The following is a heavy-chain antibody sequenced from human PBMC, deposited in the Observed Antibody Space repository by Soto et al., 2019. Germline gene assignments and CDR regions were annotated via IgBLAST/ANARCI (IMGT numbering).Heavy chain of an antibody. Sequence: GGSLRLSCAASGFTFSSYAMSWVRQAPGKGLEWVSAISGSGGSTYYADSVKGRFTISRDNSKNTLYLQMNSLRAEDTAVYYCAKDEGDVTSPTYYFDYWGQGTLVTVSS. CDR2: ISGSGGST. V-gene: IGHV3-23*01. CDR1: GFTFSSYA. D-gene: IGHD4-4*01. CDR3: AKDEGDVTSPTYYFDY. J-gene: IGHJ4*02.